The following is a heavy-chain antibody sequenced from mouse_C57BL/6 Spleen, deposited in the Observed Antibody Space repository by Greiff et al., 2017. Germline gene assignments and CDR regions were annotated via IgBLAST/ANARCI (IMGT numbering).Heavy chain of an antibody. CDR2: INPGSGGT. D-gene: IGHD1-1*01. V-gene: IGHV1-54*01. J-gene: IGHJ4*01. CDR3: ARSYYGTDYYAMDY. CDR1: GYAFTNYL. Sequence: VQLQQSGAELVRPGTSVKVSCKASGYAFTNYLIAWVKQRPGQGLEWIGVINPGSGGTNYNEKFKGKATLTADKSSSTAYMQLSSLTSEDSAVYFCARSYYGTDYYAMDYWGQGTSVTVSS.